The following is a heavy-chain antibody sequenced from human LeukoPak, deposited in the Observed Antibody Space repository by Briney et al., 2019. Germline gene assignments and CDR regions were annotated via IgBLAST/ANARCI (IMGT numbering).Heavy chain of an antibody. D-gene: IGHD1-26*01. CDR3: AKGARWELPLDY. V-gene: IGHV3-66*01. Sequence: PGGSLRLSCAASGFTVSSNYMSWVRQAPGKGLEWVSIIYSGGSTYYADSVKGRFTISRDNSKNTLYLQMNSLRAEDTAVYYCAKGARWELPLDYWGQGTLVTVSS. CDR1: GFTVSSNY. CDR2: IYSGGST. J-gene: IGHJ4*02.